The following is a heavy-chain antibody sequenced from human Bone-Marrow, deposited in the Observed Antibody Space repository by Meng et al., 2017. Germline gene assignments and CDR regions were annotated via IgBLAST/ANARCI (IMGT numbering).Heavy chain of an antibody. CDR3: AKDMGGYSYGSNVDY. CDR2: ISSSGSTI. D-gene: IGHD5-18*01. Sequence: GESLKISCAASGFTFSSYEMNWVRQAPGKGLEWVSYISSSGSTIYYADSVKGRFTISRDNAKNSLYLQMNSLRAEDTALYYCAKDMGGYSYGSNVDYWGQGTLVTVSS. CDR1: GFTFSSYE. J-gene: IGHJ4*02. V-gene: IGHV3-48*03.